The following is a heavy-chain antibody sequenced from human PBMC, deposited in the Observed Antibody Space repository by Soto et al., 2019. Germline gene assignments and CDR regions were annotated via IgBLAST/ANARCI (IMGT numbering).Heavy chain of an antibody. CDR2: LCTEGTT. D-gene: IGHD3-16*01. CDR3: VRPRPSGENYGMDV. V-gene: IGHV3-53*01. CDR1: GLTVSHNY. J-gene: IGHJ6*02. Sequence: GGSLRLSCVASGLTVSHNYMAWVRQATEIGLGCVFILCTEGTTYYSGSVKGRCTISRDSCKNTLFLQMDSLRAEDTAVYDCVRPRPSGENYGMDVWGQGTTVTVSS.